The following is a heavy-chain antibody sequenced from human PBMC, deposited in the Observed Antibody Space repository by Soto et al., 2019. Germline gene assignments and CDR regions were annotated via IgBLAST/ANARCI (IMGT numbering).Heavy chain of an antibody. J-gene: IGHJ4*02. D-gene: IGHD3-3*01. CDR2: INPSGGST. Sequence: VASVKVSCKASGYTFTSYYMHWVRQAPGQGLEWMGIINPSGGSTSYAQKFQGRVTMTRDTSTSTVYMELSSLRSEDTAVYYCARERITIFGVVSGPDYWGQGTLVTVSS. CDR1: GYTFTSYY. V-gene: IGHV1-46*01. CDR3: ARERITIFGVVSGPDY.